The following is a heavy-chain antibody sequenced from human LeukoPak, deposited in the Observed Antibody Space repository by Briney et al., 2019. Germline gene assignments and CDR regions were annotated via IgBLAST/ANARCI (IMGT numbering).Heavy chain of an antibody. J-gene: IGHJ4*02. CDR3: ARRVGVIGATWPFDY. CDR2: INPNSGGP. D-gene: IGHD3-3*01. V-gene: IGHV1-2*02. Sequence: ASVKVSCKASGYSFTGFYIHWVRQAPGQGLEWMGWINPNSGGPKYAQKFQGRVTMTGDTSISTAYMELTRLKSDDTAVYFCARRVGVIGATWPFDYRGQGTLVTVSS. CDR1: GYSFTGFY.